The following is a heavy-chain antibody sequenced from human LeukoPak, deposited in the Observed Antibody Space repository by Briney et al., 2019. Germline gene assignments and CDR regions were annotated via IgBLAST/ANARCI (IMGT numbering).Heavy chain of an antibody. Sequence: SQTLSLTCAVSGGSISSGGYSWGWIRQPPGKGLEWIGYIYHTGSTYYNPSLKSRVTISVDRSKNQFSLKLSSVTAADTAVYYCARRGYNSYYFDYWGQGTLVTVSS. CDR1: GGSISSGGYS. J-gene: IGHJ4*02. D-gene: IGHD5-24*01. CDR3: ARRGYNSYYFDY. V-gene: IGHV4-30-2*01. CDR2: IYHTGST.